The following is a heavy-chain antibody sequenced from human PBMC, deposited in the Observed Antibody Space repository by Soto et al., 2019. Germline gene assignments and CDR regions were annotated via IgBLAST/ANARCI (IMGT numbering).Heavy chain of an antibody. Sequence: PSETLSLTCTVSGGSISSYYWSWIRQPPGKGLEWIGYIYYSGSTNYNPSLKSRVTISVDTSKNQFSLKLSSVTAADTAVYYCARLVLDGAVFDYWGQGTLVTVSS. J-gene: IGHJ4*02. CDR1: GGSISSYY. CDR3: ARLVLDGAVFDY. V-gene: IGHV4-59*08. CDR2: IYYSGST. D-gene: IGHD4-17*01.